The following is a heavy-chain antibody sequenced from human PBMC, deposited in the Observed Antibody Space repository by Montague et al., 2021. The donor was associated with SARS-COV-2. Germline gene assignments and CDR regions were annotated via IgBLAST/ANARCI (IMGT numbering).Heavy chain of an antibody. J-gene: IGHJ4*02. V-gene: IGHV3-30-3*01. CDR1: GFTFSSYA. D-gene: IGHD3-10*01. Sequence: SLRLSCAASGFTFSSYAMHWVRQAPGKGPEWVAVISYDGSNKYYADSVKGRFTISRDNSKNTLYLQMNSLRAEDTAVYYCARDWAMVRGVIRYPEDYWGQGTLVTVSS. CDR3: ARDWAMVRGVIRYPEDY. CDR2: ISYDGSNK.